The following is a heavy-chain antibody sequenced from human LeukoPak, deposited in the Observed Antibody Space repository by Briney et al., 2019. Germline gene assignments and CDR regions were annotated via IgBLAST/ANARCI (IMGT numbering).Heavy chain of an antibody. CDR1: GGTFSSYA. CDR3: ARLLVVASYYYYGVDV. V-gene: IGHV1-69*04. J-gene: IGHJ6*02. D-gene: IGHD2-15*01. Sequence: SVKVPCKASGGTFSSYAISWVRQAPGQGHEWMGRIIPILGIANYAQKFQGRVTITADKSTSTAYMELSSLRSEDTAVYHCARLLVVASYYYYGVDVWGQGTTVTVSS. CDR2: IIPILGIA.